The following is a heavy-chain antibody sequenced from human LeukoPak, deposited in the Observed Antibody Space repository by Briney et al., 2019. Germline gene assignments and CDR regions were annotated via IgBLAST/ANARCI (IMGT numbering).Heavy chain of an antibody. D-gene: IGHD6-19*01. CDR2: IYYSGST. CDR1: GGSISSSSYY. V-gene: IGHV4-39*01. J-gene: IGHJ4*02. CDR3: ARLSVVWAVAGLDY. Sequence: SETLSLTCTVSGGSISSSSYYWGWIRQPPGKGLEWIGSIYYSGSTYYNPSLKSRVTISVGTSKNQFSLKLSSVTAADTAVYYCARLSVVWAVAGLDYWGQGTLVTVSS.